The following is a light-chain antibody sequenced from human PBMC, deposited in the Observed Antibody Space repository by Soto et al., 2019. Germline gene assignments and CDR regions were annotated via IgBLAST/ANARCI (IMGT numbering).Light chain of an antibody. J-gene: IGKJ1*01. V-gene: IGKV4-1*01. CDR2: WAS. Sequence: DIVMTQSPDSLAVSLGERATINCKSSQSVLYSSNNKNYLAWYQQKPGQPPKLLISWASTRESGVPDRFSGSGSRTDFTLTISSLQAEDVALYYCQQYYDTPQTFGQGTKVEIK. CDR1: QSVLYSSNNKNY. CDR3: QQYYDTPQT.